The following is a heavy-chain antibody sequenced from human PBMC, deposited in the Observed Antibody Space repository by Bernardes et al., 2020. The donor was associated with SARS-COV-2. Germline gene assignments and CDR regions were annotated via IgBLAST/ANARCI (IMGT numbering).Heavy chain of an antibody. CDR3: ARIDEVTGRDY. D-gene: IGHD6-19*01. CDR2: VWYDGSHK. Sequence: GGSLRLSCAASGFAFGSFGMNWVRQAPGKGLEWVAVVWYDGSHKYYADSVKGRFTISRDNYENTVSLQMNCLRAEDTAVYYCARIDEVTGRDYWGQGTLVTVSS. CDR1: GFAFGSFG. V-gene: IGHV3-33*01. J-gene: IGHJ4*02.